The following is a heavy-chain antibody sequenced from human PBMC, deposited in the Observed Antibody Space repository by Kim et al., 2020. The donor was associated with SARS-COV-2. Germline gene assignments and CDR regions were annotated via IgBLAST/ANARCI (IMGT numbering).Heavy chain of an antibody. CDR1: GYTFTDYY. CDR2: INPNGGGT. D-gene: IGHD1-7*01. Sequence: ASVKVSCKASGYTFTDYYVHWVRQAAGEGLEWMGLINPNGGGTRFAQKFQDRVIMARDTSISTAYMEMRWLRSDDTAMYYCVVIEGGTGTFWGQGTRVTVSS. V-gene: IGHV1-2*06. J-gene: IGHJ4*02. CDR3: VVIEGGTGTF.